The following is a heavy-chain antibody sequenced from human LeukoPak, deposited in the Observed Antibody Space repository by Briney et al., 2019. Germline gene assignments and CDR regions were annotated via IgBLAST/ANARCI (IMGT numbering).Heavy chain of an antibody. CDR2: IRSKANSYAT. V-gene: IGHV3-73*01. Sequence: AGGSLRLSCAASGFTFSSYAMSWVRQASGKGLEWVGRIRSKANSYATAYAASVKGRFTISRDDSKNTAYLQMNSLKTEDTAVYYCTRAYSSSRKVWFDPWGQGTLVTVSS. J-gene: IGHJ5*02. CDR1: GFTFSSYA. D-gene: IGHD6-6*01. CDR3: TRAYSSSRKVWFDP.